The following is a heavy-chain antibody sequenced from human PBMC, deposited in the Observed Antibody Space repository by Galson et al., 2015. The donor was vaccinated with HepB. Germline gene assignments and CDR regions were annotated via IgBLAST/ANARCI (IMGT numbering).Heavy chain of an antibody. CDR1: GYSFTSYW. V-gene: IGHV5-10-1*01. J-gene: IGHJ6*02. CDR2: IDPSDSYT. Sequence: SGAEVKKPGESLRISCKGSGYSFTSYWISWVRQMPGKGLEWMGRIDPSDSYTNYSPSFQGHVTISADKSISTAYLQWSSLKASDTAMYYCARSPLLWFGELSDMDVWGQGTTVTVSS. CDR3: ARSPLLWFGELSDMDV. D-gene: IGHD3-10*01.